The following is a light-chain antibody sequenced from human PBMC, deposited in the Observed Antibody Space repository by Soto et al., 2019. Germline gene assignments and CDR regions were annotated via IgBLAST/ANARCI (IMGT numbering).Light chain of an antibody. Sequence: EIVLTQSPATLSLSPGERATLSCRASQSVGTYLAWYQQIPGQAPRLLIYDASNRATGIPARFSGGGSGTDFTLTISSLEPEDFAVYYCLQRRNWPDTFGQGTKLEIK. V-gene: IGKV3-11*01. CDR3: LQRRNWPDT. J-gene: IGKJ2*01. CDR2: DAS. CDR1: QSVGTY.